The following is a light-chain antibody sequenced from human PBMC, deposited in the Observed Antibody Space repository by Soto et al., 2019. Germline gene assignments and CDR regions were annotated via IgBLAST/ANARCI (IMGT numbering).Light chain of an antibody. Sequence: EIVLAQSPATLSLSPGERATLSCRASQGVSSYLAWYQQKPGQAPRLLIYDASNRATGIPARFSGSGPGTDFTLTISRLEPEDFAVYYCQQYGSSPQTFGGGTKVDIK. V-gene: IGKV3-20*01. J-gene: IGKJ4*01. CDR2: DAS. CDR1: QGVSSY. CDR3: QQYGSSPQT.